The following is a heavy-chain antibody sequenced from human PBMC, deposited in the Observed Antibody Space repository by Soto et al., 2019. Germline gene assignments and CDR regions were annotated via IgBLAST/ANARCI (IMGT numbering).Heavy chain of an antibody. J-gene: IGHJ3*02. CDR2: ISSSSSTI. V-gene: IGHV3-48*02. Sequence: GGSLRLSCAASGFTFSSYSMNWVRQAPGKGLEWVSYISSSSSTIYYADSVKGRFTISRDNAKNSLYLQMNSLRDEDTAVYYCASGSASSSGWTFDAFDIWGQGTMVTVSS. CDR1: GFTFSSYS. D-gene: IGHD6-19*01. CDR3: ASGSASSSGWTFDAFDI.